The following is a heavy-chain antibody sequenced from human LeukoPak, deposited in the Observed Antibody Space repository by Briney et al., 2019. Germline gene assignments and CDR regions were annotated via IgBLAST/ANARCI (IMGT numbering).Heavy chain of an antibody. CDR2: ISPYNGNI. Sequence: ASVKVSCKASGYTFTSCGISWVRQAPGQGLEWMGWISPYNGNINYAHKPPGRVTMTTDTSTSTASMELRRLRSDDTAVYYCVRDCDRGGYSCYWGQGTLVTVSS. D-gene: IGHD3-22*01. J-gene: IGHJ4*02. V-gene: IGHV1-18*01. CDR1: GYTFTSCG. CDR3: VRDCDRGGYSCY.